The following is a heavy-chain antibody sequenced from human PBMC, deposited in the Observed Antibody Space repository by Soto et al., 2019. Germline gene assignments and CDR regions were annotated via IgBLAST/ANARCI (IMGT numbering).Heavy chain of an antibody. V-gene: IGHV3-7*01. CDR1: ALTFRNNW. CDR3: ARGSGSSYFDY. D-gene: IGHD3-10*01. CDR2: INQDGSER. Sequence: EVQLVESGGGLVQPGGSPRLSCAASALTFRNNWMSWVRQAPGKGLEWVANINQDGSERSYVDSVKGRFTISRDKAKNSLYLHMSSLRPGDTAVYFCARGSGSSYFDYWGQGTLVTVSS. J-gene: IGHJ4*02.